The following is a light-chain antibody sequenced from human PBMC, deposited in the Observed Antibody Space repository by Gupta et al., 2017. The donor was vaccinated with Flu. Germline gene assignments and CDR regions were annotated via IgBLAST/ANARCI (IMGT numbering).Light chain of an antibody. CDR2: EDN. CDR3: GAWDSSLSGGV. V-gene: IGLV1-51*02. Sequence: KVTNSWYGSSTNIGNNYVCWYQQLTRTAPKLLVYEDNGRPSGIPDRFSGSKSGTSATLGITGLQTGDEADYYCGAWDSSLSGGVFGGGTKLTVL. CDR1: STNIGNNY. J-gene: IGLJ3*02.